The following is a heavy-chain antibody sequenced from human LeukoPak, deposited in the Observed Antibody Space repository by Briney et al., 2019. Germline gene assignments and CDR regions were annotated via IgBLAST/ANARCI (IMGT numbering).Heavy chain of an antibody. CDR3: ARDRGYSTFDY. D-gene: IGHD4-11*01. CDR2: MNPDGSET. CDR1: GFTFRTDW. J-gene: IGHJ4*02. Sequence: GGSLRLSCAASGFTFRTDWMTWVRQAPGKGLEWVANMNPDGSETNYVASVKGRFTISRDNAKNSLYLQMNSLRAEDTALYYCARDRGYSTFDYWGQGTLITVSS. V-gene: IGHV3-7*01.